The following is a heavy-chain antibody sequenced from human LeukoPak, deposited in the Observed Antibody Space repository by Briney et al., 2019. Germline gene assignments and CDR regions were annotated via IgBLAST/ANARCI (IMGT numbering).Heavy chain of an antibody. J-gene: IGHJ4*02. Sequence: SETLSLTCTVSGGSISSYYWSWIRQPPGKGLEWIGYIYYSGSTNYNPSLKSRVTISVDTSKNQFSLKLSSVTAADTAVYYCARVGDYYDSSGYYFFDYWGQGTLVTVSS. D-gene: IGHD3-22*01. V-gene: IGHV4-59*01. CDR3: ARVGDYYDSSGYYFFDY. CDR2: IYYSGST. CDR1: GGSISSYY.